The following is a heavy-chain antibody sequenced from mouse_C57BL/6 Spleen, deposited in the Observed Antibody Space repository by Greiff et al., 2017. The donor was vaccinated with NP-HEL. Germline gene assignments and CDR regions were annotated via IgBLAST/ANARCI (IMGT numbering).Heavy chain of an antibody. D-gene: IGHD2-4*01. J-gene: IGHJ3*01. CDR1: GFTFSDYG. CDR3: ARPGDYDACAY. V-gene: IGHV5-17*01. Sequence: EVKLMESGGGLVKPGGSLKLSCAASGFTFSDYGMHWVRQAPEKGLEWVAYISSGSSTIYYADTVKGRFTISRDNAKNTLFLQMTSLRSEDTAMYYCARPGDYDACAYWGQGTLVTVSA. CDR2: ISSGSSTI.